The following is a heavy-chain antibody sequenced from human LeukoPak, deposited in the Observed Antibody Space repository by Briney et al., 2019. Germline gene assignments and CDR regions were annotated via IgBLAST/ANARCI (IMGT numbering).Heavy chain of an antibody. D-gene: IGHD6-19*01. CDR3: ARDLSAVAGKDRADY. V-gene: IGHV3-48*03. CDR2: ISSSGTTI. J-gene: IGHJ4*02. Sequence: PGGSLRLSCAASGFTFSSYEMNWVRQAPGKGLEWVSSISSSGTTIYYADSVKGRFTVSRDNTKNSMYLQMNSLRAEDTAVYYCARDLSAVAGKDRADYWGQGTPVTVSS. CDR1: GFTFSSYE.